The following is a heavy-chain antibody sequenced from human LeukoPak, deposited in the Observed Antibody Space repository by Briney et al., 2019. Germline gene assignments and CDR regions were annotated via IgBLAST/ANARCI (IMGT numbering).Heavy chain of an antibody. CDR1: GGSISSGDYY. D-gene: IGHD3-3*01. V-gene: IGHV4-30-4*08. CDR3: ARGFHYDFWSGYFGRVWFDP. CDR2: IYYSGST. J-gene: IGHJ5*02. Sequence: PSQTLSLTCTVSGGSISSGDYYSGWIRQPPGKGLEWIGYIYYSGSTYYNPSLKSRVTISVDTSKNQFSLKLSSVTAADTAVYYCARGFHYDFWSGYFGRVWFDPWGQGTLVTVSS.